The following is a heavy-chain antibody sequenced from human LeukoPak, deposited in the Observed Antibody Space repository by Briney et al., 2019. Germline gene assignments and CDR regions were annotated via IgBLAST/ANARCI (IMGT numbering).Heavy chain of an antibody. CDR3: ARGSLARITIFGVVTATQDDVFDM. V-gene: IGHV4-34*01. Sequence: SETLSLTCAVYGGSFSGYYWSWIRQPPGKGLEWIGEINHSGSTNYNPSLTRRVTISVGTSKKQFSLKLSSVTAADSAVYYCARGSLARITIFGVVTATQDDVFDMWGQGTMVTVSS. CDR2: INHSGST. D-gene: IGHD3-3*01. CDR1: GGSFSGYY. J-gene: IGHJ3*02.